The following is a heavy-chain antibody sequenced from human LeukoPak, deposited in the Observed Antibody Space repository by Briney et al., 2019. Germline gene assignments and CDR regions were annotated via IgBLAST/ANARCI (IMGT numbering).Heavy chain of an antibody. CDR1: GVSISGGSFH. Sequence: TSETLSLTRTVSGVSISGGSFHWGWVRQPPGKGLEWIGNIHYSGSTYYNPSLKSPVSISVDTSKNHFSLQLSSVTAADTAVYYCAGRVGASIWTGMHFWGQGTLVAVSS. V-gene: IGHV4-39*02. D-gene: IGHD1-26*01. J-gene: IGHJ4*02. CDR3: AGRVGASIWTGMHF. CDR2: IHYSGST.